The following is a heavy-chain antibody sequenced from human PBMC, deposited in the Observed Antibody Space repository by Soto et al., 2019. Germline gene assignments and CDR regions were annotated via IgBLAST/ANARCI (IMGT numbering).Heavy chain of an antibody. D-gene: IGHD6-13*01. V-gene: IGHV3-30-3*01. CDR3: AREQTIAEVGTPRRYFDY. Sequence: QSGGSLRLSCEASRFTFSTYAMYWVRQAPGKGLEWVAAISHDGSDKSYADSVKGRFTISRDNSKNTLFLEINSLRREDTALYYCAREQTIAEVGTPRRYFDYWGQGTLVTVSS. CDR1: RFTFSTYA. J-gene: IGHJ4*02. CDR2: ISHDGSDK.